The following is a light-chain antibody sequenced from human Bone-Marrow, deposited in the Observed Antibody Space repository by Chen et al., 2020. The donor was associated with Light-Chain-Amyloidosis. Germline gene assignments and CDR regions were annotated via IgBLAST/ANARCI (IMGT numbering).Light chain of an antibody. J-gene: IGKJ3*01. CDR1: QSIGNF. CDR3: QQSYDPPFT. CDR2: VAS. Sequence: DIQMTQSPSSLSASVGDRVTLSCRASQSIGNFLNWYQQKPGRAPKFLISVASSLQSGVPSRFSGSGSGTDFTLTISSLQPEDFATYYCQQSYDPPFTFGAGTKVDIK. V-gene: IGKV1-39*01.